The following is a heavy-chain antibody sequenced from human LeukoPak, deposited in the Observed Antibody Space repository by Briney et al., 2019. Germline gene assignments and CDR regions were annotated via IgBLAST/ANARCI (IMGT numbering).Heavy chain of an antibody. D-gene: IGHD4-23*01. Sequence: GESLKISCQGSGYSFTSYWIGWVRQMPGKGLEWMGIIYPGDSDTRYSPSFQGQVTISADKSISTAYLQWSSLKASDTAMYYCARQASTTVVTDSIDYWGQGTLVTVSS. CDR1: GYSFTSYW. CDR2: IYPGDSDT. V-gene: IGHV5-51*01. J-gene: IGHJ4*02. CDR3: ARQASTTVVTDSIDY.